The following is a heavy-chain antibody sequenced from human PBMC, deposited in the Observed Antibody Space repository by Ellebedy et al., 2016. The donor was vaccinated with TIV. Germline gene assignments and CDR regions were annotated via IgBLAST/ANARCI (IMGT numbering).Heavy chain of an antibody. Sequence: GESLKISCKGSGYDFARYWIAWVRQMPGEGLEWMGIILPANSDIRYSPSFEGQVTISADKSISTAYLQWSSLKASDTAIYYCARTSGYSGNWGLDLWGQGTLVTVSS. V-gene: IGHV5-51*01. CDR2: ILPANSDI. D-gene: IGHD6-13*01. CDR3: ARTSGYSGNWGLDL. J-gene: IGHJ5*02. CDR1: GYDFARYW.